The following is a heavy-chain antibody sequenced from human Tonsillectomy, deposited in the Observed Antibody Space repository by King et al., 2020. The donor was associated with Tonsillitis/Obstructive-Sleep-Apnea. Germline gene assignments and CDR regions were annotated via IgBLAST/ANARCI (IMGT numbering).Heavy chain of an antibody. D-gene: IGHD4-23*01. CDR3: ASVGVTPEDNWFDP. J-gene: IGHJ5*02. CDR1: GGSISSYY. Sequence: VQLQESGPGLVKPSETLSLTCTVSGGSISSYYWSWIRQPPGKGLEWIGYIYYSGSTNYNPSLKSRVTISVDTSKNQFSLKLSSVTAADTAVYYCASVGVTPEDNWFDPWGQGTLVTVSS. V-gene: IGHV4-59*01. CDR2: IYYSGST.